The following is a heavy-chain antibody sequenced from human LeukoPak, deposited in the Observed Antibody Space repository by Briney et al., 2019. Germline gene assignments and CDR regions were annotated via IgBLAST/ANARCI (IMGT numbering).Heavy chain of an antibody. CDR3: AKGRDGYRAPFDY. CDR2: ISGSGGST. V-gene: IGHV3-23*01. J-gene: IGHJ4*02. D-gene: IGHD5-24*01. CDR1: GFTVSSNY. Sequence: GGSLRLSCAASGFTVSSNYMSWVRQAPGKGLEWVSAISGSGGSTYYADSVKGRFTISRDNSKNTLYLQMNSLRAEDTAVYYCAKGRDGYRAPFDYWGQGTLVTVSS.